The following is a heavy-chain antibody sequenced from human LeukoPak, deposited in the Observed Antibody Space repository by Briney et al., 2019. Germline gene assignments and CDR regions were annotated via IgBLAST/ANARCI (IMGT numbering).Heavy chain of an antibody. D-gene: IGHD5-18*01. CDR1: GGTFSTYA. J-gene: IGHJ4*02. CDR3: ARRRAYSYGPDFDY. V-gene: IGHV1-69*05. Sequence: SVKVSCXTSGGTFSTYAVSWVRQAPGQGLEWMGGIIPMFGTANYAQKFQGRVTITTDESTNTAYMELSSLGSEDTAVYYCARRRAYSYGPDFDYWGQGTLVTVSS. CDR2: IIPMFGTA.